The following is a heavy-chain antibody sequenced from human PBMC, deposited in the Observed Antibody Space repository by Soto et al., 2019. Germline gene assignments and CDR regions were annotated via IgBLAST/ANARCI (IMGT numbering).Heavy chain of an antibody. Sequence: EVQLLESGGGLVQPGGSLRLSCAASGFTFSSYAMSWVRQAPGQGLEWVSAISGSGGSTYYADSVKGRFTISRDNSKNTLYLQMNSVRAEDTAVYYCAKQRREVRGVIITRKYYFDYWGQGTLVTVSS. D-gene: IGHD3-10*01. J-gene: IGHJ4*02. V-gene: IGHV3-23*01. CDR2: ISGSGGST. CDR1: GFTFSSYA. CDR3: AKQRREVRGVIITRKYYFDY.